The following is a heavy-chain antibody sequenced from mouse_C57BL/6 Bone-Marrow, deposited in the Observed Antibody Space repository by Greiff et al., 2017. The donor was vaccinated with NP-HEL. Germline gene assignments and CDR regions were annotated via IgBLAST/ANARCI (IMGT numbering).Heavy chain of an antibody. V-gene: IGHV1-55*01. J-gene: IGHJ3*01. CDR2: IYPGSGST. CDR1: GYTFTSYW. CDR3: ARGGLRRPWFAY. Sequence: VQLQQSGAELVKPGASVKMSCKASGYTFTSYWITWVKQRPGQGLEWIGDIYPGSGSTNYNEKFKSKATLTVDTSSSTAYMQLSSLTSEDSAVYYCARGGLRRPWFAYWGQGTLVTVSA. D-gene: IGHD2-4*01.